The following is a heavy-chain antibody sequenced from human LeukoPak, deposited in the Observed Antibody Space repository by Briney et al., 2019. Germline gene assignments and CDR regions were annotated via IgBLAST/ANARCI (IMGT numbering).Heavy chain of an antibody. V-gene: IGHV4-39*01. D-gene: IGHD1-26*01. CDR2: IYYSGST. Sequence: PSETLSLTCTVSGGSISSSSYYWGWIRQPPGKGLEWIGSIYYSGSTYYSPSLKSRVTISVDASKNQFSLKLSSVTAADTALYYCARHPSSYSNFDNWGQGTLVTVSS. CDR3: ARHPSSYSNFDN. J-gene: IGHJ4*02. CDR1: GGSISSSSYY.